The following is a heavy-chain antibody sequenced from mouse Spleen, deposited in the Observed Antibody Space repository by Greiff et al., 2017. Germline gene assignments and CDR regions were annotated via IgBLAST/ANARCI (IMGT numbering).Heavy chain of an antibody. CDR3: ARRNGNLYFDY. CDR2: ISNGGGST. CDR1: GFTFSSYT. Sequence: EVKVVESGGGLVQPGGSLKLSCAASGFTFSSYTMSWVRQTPEKRLEWVAYISNGGGSTYYPDTVKGRFTISRDNAKNTLYLQMSSLKSEDTAMYYCARRNGNLYFDYWGQGTTLTVSS. V-gene: IGHV5-12-2*01. D-gene: IGHD2-1*01. J-gene: IGHJ2*01.